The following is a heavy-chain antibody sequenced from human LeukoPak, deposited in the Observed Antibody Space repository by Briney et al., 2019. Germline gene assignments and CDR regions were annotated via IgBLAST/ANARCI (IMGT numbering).Heavy chain of an antibody. J-gene: IGHJ6*04. CDR1: GFTFDDYA. V-gene: IGHV3-48*03. CDR3: AELGITMIGGV. Sequence: GGSLRLSCAASGFTFDDYAMRWVRHAPGKGLEWLSYISSSGSTIHYAESVKGRFTISRDNAKDSLYLQMNSLRGEDTAVYYCAELGITMIGGVWGKGTTVTISS. D-gene: IGHD3-10*02. CDR2: ISSSGSTI.